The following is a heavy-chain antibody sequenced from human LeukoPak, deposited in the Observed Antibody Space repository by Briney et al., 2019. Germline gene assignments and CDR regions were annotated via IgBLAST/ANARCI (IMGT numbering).Heavy chain of an antibody. CDR3: ARDLSSSTSCYSY. D-gene: IGHD2-2*01. Sequence: PGGSLRLSCAASGFTFSSHSMSWVRQAPGKGLEWVSSISPSGNYIYYADSVEGRFTISRDNAKNSLYLQMNSLRAEDTAVYYCARDLSSSTSCYSYWGQGTLVTVSS. V-gene: IGHV3-21*01. CDR2: ISPSGNYI. CDR1: GFTFSSHS. J-gene: IGHJ4*02.